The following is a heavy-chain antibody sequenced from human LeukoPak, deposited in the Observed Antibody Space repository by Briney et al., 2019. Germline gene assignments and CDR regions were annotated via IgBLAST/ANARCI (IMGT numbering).Heavy chain of an antibody. J-gene: IGHJ4*02. CDR1: GFTFSSYS. Sequence: GGSLRLSCAASGFTFSSYSMNWVRQAPGKGLEWVSSISFGSSYIYYADSMKGRFTISRDNAKNSLYLQMNSLRAEDTAVYFCARGAMVRGVQPYYFDYWAQETLVTVSS. CDR2: ISFGSSYI. D-gene: IGHD3-10*01. V-gene: IGHV3-21*01. CDR3: ARGAMVRGVQPYYFDY.